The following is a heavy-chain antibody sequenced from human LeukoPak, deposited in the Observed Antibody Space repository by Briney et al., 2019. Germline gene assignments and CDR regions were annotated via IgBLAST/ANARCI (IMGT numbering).Heavy chain of an antibody. CDR1: GGSISSYY. CDR3: ARGSPLAGVYYGMDV. J-gene: IGHJ6*02. V-gene: IGHV4-59*01. D-gene: IGHD1-14*01. Sequence: EASETLSLTCTVSGGSISSYYWSWIRQPPGKGLEWIGYVYYSGSTNYNPSLKSRATMSVDTSKNQFSLKVSSVTAADTAVYYCARGSPLAGVYYGMDVWGQGTTVTVSS. CDR2: VYYSGST.